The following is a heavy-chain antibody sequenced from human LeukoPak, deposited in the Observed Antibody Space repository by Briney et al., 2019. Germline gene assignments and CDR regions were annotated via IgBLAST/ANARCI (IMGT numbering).Heavy chain of an antibody. CDR1: GFTFSSYW. CDR3: ARNNRWELQEEFDY. Sequence: GGSLRLSCAASGFTFSSYWMHWVRQAPGKGLVWVSRINSDGSSTSYADSVKGRFTISRDNAKNTLYLQMNSLRAEDTAVYYCARNNRWELQEEFDYWGQGTLVTVSS. J-gene: IGHJ4*02. D-gene: IGHD1-26*01. V-gene: IGHV3-74*01. CDR2: INSDGSST.